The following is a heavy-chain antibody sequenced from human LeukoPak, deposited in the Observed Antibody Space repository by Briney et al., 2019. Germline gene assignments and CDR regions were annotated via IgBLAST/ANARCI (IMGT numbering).Heavy chain of an antibody. CDR2: ISGSGGNT. Sequence: PGGSLRLSCAASGFTFSSYSMNWVRQAPGKGLEWVSTISGSGGNTYYADSVKGRFTISRDNSKNTLYLQMNSLRAEDTAVYYCAKCQFYDSGGYHYGPFDIWGLGTMVSVSS. D-gene: IGHD3-22*01. V-gene: IGHV3-23*01. CDR3: AKCQFYDSGGYHYGPFDI. J-gene: IGHJ3*02. CDR1: GFTFSSYS.